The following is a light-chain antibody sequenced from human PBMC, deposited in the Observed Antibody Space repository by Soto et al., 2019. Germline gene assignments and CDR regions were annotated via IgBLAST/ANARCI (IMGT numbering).Light chain of an antibody. J-gene: IGLJ3*02. Sequence: QSALIQPPSASGSPGQSVTISCTGTSSDVGGYNYVSWYQQHPGTAPKLMIYEVSKRPSGVPDRFSGSKSGNTASLTVSGLQVEDEADYYCSSYGGSNNLVFGGGTQLTVL. V-gene: IGLV2-8*01. CDR1: SSDVGGYNY. CDR3: SSYGGSNNLV. CDR2: EVS.